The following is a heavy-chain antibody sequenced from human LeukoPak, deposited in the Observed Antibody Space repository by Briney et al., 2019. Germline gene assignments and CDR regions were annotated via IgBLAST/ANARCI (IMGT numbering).Heavy chain of an antibody. CDR2: INLNSGGT. D-gene: IGHD6-6*01. V-gene: IGHV1-2*06. Sequence: GPSVTVSCKASGFTFSDYYIHWVRQAPGQGLDYMGHINLNSGGTFYVQKFQGRVTMTRDTSISTAYMDLSRLTSDDTAVYFCASDPSSSDNFFDFWGQGTLVTVSS. J-gene: IGHJ4*02. CDR3: ASDPSSSDNFFDF. CDR1: GFTFSDYY.